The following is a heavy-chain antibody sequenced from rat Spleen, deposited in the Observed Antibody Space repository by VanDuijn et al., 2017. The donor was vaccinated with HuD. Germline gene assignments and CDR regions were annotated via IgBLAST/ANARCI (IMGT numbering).Heavy chain of an antibody. V-gene: IGHV5-17*01. J-gene: IGHJ2*01. Sequence: EVQLVESGGGLVQPGRSLKFSCAASGFTFSDYAMAWVRQAPKKGLEWVATIIYDGSSTYYRDSVKGQFTISRDNAKSTLYLQMDSLRSEDTATYYCARLGFGVYYFDYWGQGVMVTVSS. CDR2: IIYDGSST. CDR1: GFTFSDYA. CDR3: ARLGFGVYYFDY. D-gene: IGHD4-3*01.